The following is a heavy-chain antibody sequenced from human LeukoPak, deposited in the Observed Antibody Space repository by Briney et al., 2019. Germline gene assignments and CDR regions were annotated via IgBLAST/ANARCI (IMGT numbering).Heavy chain of an antibody. Sequence: PSETLSLTCAVYGGSFSGYYWSWIRQPPGKGLEWIGEINHSGSTNYNPSLKSRVTISVDTSKNQFSLKLSSVTAADTAVYYCARVMIFGSGSYWGFDPWGQGTLVTVSS. D-gene: IGHD3-10*01. CDR2: INHSGST. V-gene: IGHV4-34*01. CDR1: GGSFSGYY. CDR3: ARVMIFGSGSYWGFDP. J-gene: IGHJ5*02.